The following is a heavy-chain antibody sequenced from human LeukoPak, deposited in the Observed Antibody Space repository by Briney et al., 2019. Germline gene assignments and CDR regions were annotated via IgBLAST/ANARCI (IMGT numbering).Heavy chain of an antibody. J-gene: IGHJ4*01. D-gene: IGHD1-26*01. CDR2: IKEDGSEK. CDR3: ARMGGFGPV. CDR1: GFTFNNYW. Sequence: GGSLRLSCTGSGFTFNNYWMTWVRQAPEKGLEWVANIKEDGSEKNYRDSVKGRFTISRDNTKRSLCLQMNSLRVEDTAMYYCARMGGFGPVWGHGTLVTVSS. V-gene: IGHV3-7*01.